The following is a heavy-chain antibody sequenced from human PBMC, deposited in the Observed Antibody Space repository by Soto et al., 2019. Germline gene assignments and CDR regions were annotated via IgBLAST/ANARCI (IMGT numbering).Heavy chain of an antibody. Sequence: SETLSLTCTVSGGSISRYYWSWIRQPPGKGLEWIGYIHYSGGTNYNPSLKRRVTISVDTSTNQLSLKLTTVTAADTAVYYCARGDDFWSGYWPWGQGTLVTVSS. J-gene: IGHJ5*02. D-gene: IGHD3-3*01. CDR2: IHYSGGT. V-gene: IGHV4-59*01. CDR1: GGSISRYY. CDR3: ARGDDFWSGYWP.